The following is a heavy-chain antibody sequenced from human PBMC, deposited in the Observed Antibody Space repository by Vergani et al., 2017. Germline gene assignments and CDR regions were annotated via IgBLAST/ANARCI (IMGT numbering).Heavy chain of an antibody. CDR2: IHPADSAT. CDR3: ARLYRSDSSGSKYFDY. CDR1: GYSFTNYW. D-gene: IGHD3-22*01. Sequence: EVQLVQSGAEVKKPGESLKISCQLSGYSFTNYWIGCVRQMPGKGLEWMGIIHPADSATRYSPSCQGQVTISVDKSFSTAYLPRSSLRASDSAMYYCARLYRSDSSGSKYFDYWGQGTLVTVSS. J-gene: IGHJ4*02. V-gene: IGHV5-51*01.